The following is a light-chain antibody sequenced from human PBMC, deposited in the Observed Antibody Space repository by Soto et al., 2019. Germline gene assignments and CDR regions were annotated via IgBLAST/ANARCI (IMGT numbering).Light chain of an antibody. CDR2: CAS. J-gene: IGKJ1*01. CDR3: QQYNIWPPWT. Sequence: EIVMTQSPATLSVSPGERATLSCRASQSVSSNFAWYQKKPGQAPRLLIYCASTRATGIPARFSGSGSATEFTLTISSLQSGDFAVYYCQQYNIWPPWTFGQGTKVEIK. V-gene: IGKV3-15*01. CDR1: QSVSSN.